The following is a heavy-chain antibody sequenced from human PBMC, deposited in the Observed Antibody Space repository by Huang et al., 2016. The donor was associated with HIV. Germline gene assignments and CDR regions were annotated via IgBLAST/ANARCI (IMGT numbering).Heavy chain of an antibody. V-gene: IGHV4-39*02. CDR1: GGSISSSSYR. Sequence: QLQLQGSGPRLVKPSETLSLTCTVSGGSISSSSYRWGWIRQSPGKRLEWVGSIYDGGNTHHNPALKSRLTMSVDTSKNHFSLRLTSVTAADTAVYYCAGSYNGNSVDYWGQGTLVTVSS. CDR2: IYDGGNT. D-gene: IGHD1-20*01. J-gene: IGHJ4*02. CDR3: AGSYNGNSVDY.